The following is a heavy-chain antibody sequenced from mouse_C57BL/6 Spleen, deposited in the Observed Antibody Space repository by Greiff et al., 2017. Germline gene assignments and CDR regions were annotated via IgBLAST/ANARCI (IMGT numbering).Heavy chain of an antibody. D-gene: IGHD1-1*01. V-gene: IGHV1-72*01. Sequence: QVQLQQPGAELVKPGASVKLSCKASGYTFTSYWMHWVKQRPGRGLEWIGRIAPNSGGTKYNEKFKSTATLTVAKTSSTAYMQLSSLTPEDSAFYSCARKGDYYGSEAWFAYWGQGTLVTVSA. CDR2: IAPNSGGT. CDR1: GYTFTSYW. J-gene: IGHJ3*01. CDR3: ARKGDYYGSEAWFAY.